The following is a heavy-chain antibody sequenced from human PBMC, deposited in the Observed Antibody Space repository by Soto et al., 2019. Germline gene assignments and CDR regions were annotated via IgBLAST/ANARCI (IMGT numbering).Heavy chain of an antibody. CDR3: ARWWSGSRQGFDP. Sequence: QVQLQESGPGLVKPSQTLSLTCTVSGGYISSGDYYWSWIRQHPGTGLEWIGYIYYSGSTYYNPSLKSRVTISVDTSNNHFSLKLSSVTAADTAVYYCARWWSGSRQGFDPWGQGTLVTVSS. J-gene: IGHJ5*02. CDR2: IYYSGST. V-gene: IGHV4-31*03. D-gene: IGHD3-3*01. CDR1: GGYISSGDYY.